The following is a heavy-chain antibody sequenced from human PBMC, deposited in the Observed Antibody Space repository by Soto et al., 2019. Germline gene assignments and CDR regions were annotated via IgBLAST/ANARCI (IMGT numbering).Heavy chain of an antibody. CDR2: IKSKTDGGTT. J-gene: IGHJ5*02. CDR1: GFTFSNAW. CDR3: TTDPHDILTGYYLNWFDP. Sequence: GGSLRLSCAASGFTFSNAWMSWVRQAPGKGLEWVGRIKSKTDGGTTDYAAPVKGRFTISRDDSKNTLYLQMNSLKTEDTAVYYSTTDPHDILTGYYLNWFDPWGQGTLVTVSS. V-gene: IGHV3-15*01. D-gene: IGHD3-9*01.